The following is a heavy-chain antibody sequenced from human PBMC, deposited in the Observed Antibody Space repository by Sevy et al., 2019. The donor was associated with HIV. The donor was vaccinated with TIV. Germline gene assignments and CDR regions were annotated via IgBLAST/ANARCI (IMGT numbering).Heavy chain of an antibody. Sequence: GGSLRLSCAVSGFIFSKFALSWVRQAPGRGLEWVSAVSGNDGSTYYAASVKGRFTISRDISENMLYLQMNSLSAEDMAVYYCAKDFSYGGNSWNFDFWGQGTLVTVSS. J-gene: IGHJ4*02. D-gene: IGHD4-17*01. CDR2: VSGNDGST. V-gene: IGHV3-23*01. CDR1: GFIFSKFA. CDR3: AKDFSYGGNSWNFDF.